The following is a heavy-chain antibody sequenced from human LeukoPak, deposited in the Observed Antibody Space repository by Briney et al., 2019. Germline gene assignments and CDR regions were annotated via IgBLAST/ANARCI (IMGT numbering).Heavy chain of an antibody. CDR2: IYYSGST. Sequence: PSETLSLTCTVSGGSISSHYWSWIRQPPGKGLEWIGYIYYSGSTNYNPSLKSRVTISVDTSKNQFSLKLSSVTAADTAVYYCARGEAQLPSPFDYWGQGTLVTVSS. V-gene: IGHV4-59*11. J-gene: IGHJ4*02. CDR3: ARGEAQLPSPFDY. D-gene: IGHD2-2*01. CDR1: GGSISSHY.